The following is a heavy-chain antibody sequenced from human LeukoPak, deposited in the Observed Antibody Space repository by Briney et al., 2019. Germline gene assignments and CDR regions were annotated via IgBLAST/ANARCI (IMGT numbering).Heavy chain of an antibody. Sequence: SETLSLTCTVSGGSISSGGYYWSWIRQHPGKGLEWIGYIYYGGSTYYNPSLKSRVTISVDTSKNQFSLKLSSVTAADTAVYYCARETSGSYFGWFDPWGRGTLVTVSS. CDR2: IYYGGST. J-gene: IGHJ5*02. CDR3: ARETSGSYFGWFDP. V-gene: IGHV4-31*03. CDR1: GGSISSGGYY. D-gene: IGHD1-26*01.